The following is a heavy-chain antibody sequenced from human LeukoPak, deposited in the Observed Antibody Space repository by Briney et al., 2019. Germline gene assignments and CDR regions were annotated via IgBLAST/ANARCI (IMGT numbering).Heavy chain of an antibody. CDR1: GGSISSGDYY. J-gene: IGHJ4*02. D-gene: IGHD3-10*01. CDR2: IYYSGST. Sequence: PSETLSLTCTVSGGSISSGDYYWSWIRQPPGKGLEWIGYIYYSGSTYYNPSLKSRVTISVDTSKNQFSLKLSSVTAADTAVYYCARGALWFGELYYWGQGTLVTVSS. CDR3: ARGALWFGELYY. V-gene: IGHV4-30-4*01.